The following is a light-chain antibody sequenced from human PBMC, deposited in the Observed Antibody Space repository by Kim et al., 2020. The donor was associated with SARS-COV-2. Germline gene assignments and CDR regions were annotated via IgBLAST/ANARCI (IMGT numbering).Light chain of an antibody. CDR2: QDS. CDR1: KLGNKY. CDR3: QAWDRTTVV. J-gene: IGLJ3*02. V-gene: IGLV3-1*01. Sequence: VSTEQTASITCSGDKLGNKYTCWYQQKPGQSPVLVIYQDSKRPSGIPERFSGSNSGNTATLTISGTQAMDEADYYCQAWDRTTVVFGGGTQLTVL.